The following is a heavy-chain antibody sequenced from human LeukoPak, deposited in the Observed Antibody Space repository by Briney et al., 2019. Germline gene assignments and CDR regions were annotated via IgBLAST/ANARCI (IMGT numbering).Heavy chain of an antibody. Sequence: PSETLSLTCAVYGGSFSGYYWSWIRQPPGKGLEWTGEINHSGSTNYNPSLKSRVTISVDTSKNQFSLKLSSVTAADTAVYYCARAGFEGCSGGSCYSEYFDYWGQGTLVTVSS. J-gene: IGHJ4*02. V-gene: IGHV4-34*01. D-gene: IGHD2-15*01. CDR3: ARAGFEGCSGGSCYSEYFDY. CDR1: GGSFSGYY. CDR2: INHSGST.